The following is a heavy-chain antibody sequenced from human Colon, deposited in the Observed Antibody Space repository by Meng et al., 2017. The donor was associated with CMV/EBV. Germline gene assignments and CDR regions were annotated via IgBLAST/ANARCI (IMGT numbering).Heavy chain of an antibody. J-gene: IGHJ4*02. CDR2: ISSSSTYI. D-gene: IGHD6-19*01. V-gene: IGHV3-21*06. CDR3: ARGIEWLVHFDY. Sequence: GGSLRLSCAASGFSLNHYGMNWVRQAPGRGLEWVSYISSSSTYIFYADSVKGRFTISRDNANNLLYLQMTSLRAEDTAVYYCARGIEWLVHFDYWGQGTLVTVSS. CDR1: GFSLNHYG.